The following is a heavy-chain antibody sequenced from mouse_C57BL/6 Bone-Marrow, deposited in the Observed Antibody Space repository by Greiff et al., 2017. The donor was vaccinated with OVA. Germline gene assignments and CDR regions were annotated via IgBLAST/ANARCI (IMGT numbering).Heavy chain of an antibody. D-gene: IGHD2-5*01. J-gene: IGHJ4*01. Sequence: QVHVKQSGAELVRPGASVTLSCKASGYTFTDYEMHWVKQTPVHGLEWIGPIDPETGGPAYNQKFKGKAILTADKSSSTAYMELRSLTSDDSAVYYCTRGYSNYYAMDYWGQGTSVTVSS. CDR2: IDPETGGP. V-gene: IGHV1-15*01. CDR1: GYTFTDYE. CDR3: TRGYSNYYAMDY.